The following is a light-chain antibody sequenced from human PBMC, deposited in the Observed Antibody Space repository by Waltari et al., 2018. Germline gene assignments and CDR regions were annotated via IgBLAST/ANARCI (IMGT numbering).Light chain of an antibody. J-gene: IGLJ3*02. Sequence: QLVLTQSPSASASLGASVKLTCTLSSGHSTYAIAWHQQQPEKGPRYLMKLNIDGSHIKGDGIPYRFSGSSSGTERYLTISNLQSEDEADYYCQTWGTGIQVFGGGTKLIVL. V-gene: IGLV4-69*02. CDR1: SGHSTYA. CDR2: LNIDGSH. CDR3: QTWGTGIQV.